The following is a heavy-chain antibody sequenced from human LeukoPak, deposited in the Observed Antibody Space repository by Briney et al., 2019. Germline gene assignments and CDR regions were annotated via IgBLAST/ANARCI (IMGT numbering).Heavy chain of an antibody. CDR3: TTVYDFWSCPEFDY. Sequence: GGSLRLSCAASGFTFSNAWMSWVRQAPGKGLEWVGRIKSKTDGGTTDYAAPVKGRFTISRDDSNNTLYLQMNSLKTEDTAVYYCTTVYDFWSCPEFDYWGQGTLVTVSS. J-gene: IGHJ4*02. CDR2: IKSKTDGGTT. V-gene: IGHV3-15*01. D-gene: IGHD3-3*01. CDR1: GFTFSNAW.